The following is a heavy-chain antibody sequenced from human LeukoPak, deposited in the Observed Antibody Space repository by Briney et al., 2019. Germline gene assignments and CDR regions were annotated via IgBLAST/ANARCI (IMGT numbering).Heavy chain of an antibody. CDR3: AREGGDPRWLDP. CDR1: GGSISTFY. J-gene: IGHJ5*02. CDR2: INNSGST. D-gene: IGHD6-25*01. Sequence: SETLSLTCTVSGGSISTFYWTWIRQPAGKGLGWIGRINNSGSTNYNPSLRSRVSMSVDRSKNQFSVTLSSVTAADTAVYFCAREGGDPRWLDPWGQGTLVTVSS. V-gene: IGHV4-4*07.